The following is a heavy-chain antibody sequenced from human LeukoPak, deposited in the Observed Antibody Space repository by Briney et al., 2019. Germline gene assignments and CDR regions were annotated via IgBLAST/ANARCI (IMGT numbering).Heavy chain of an antibody. V-gene: IGHV4-61*08. CDR3: ARGWVAAAPDY. Sequence: KPSETLSLTCTVSGGSISSGGYYWSWIRQHPGKGLEWIGYIYYSGSTNYNPSLKSRVTISVDTSKNQFSLKLSSVTAADTAVYYCARGWVAAAPDYWGQGALVTVSS. CDR2: IYYSGST. D-gene: IGHD6-13*01. J-gene: IGHJ4*02. CDR1: GGSISSGGYY.